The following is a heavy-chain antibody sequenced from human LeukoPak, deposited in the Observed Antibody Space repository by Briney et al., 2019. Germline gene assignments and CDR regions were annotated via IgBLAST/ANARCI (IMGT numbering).Heavy chain of an antibody. Sequence: SETLSLTCAVSGDSVSSSNYYWSWIRQPPGKGLEWIGYIYYSGSTYYNPSLKSRVTISVDTSKNQFSLKLSSVTAADTAVYYCARALYRSKGWFDPWGQGTLVTVSS. V-gene: IGHV4-30-4*01. CDR1: GDSVSSSNYY. CDR3: ARALYRSKGWFDP. D-gene: IGHD2-2*01. J-gene: IGHJ5*02. CDR2: IYYSGST.